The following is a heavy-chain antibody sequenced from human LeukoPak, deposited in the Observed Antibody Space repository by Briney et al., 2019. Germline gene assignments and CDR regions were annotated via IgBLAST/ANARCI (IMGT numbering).Heavy chain of an antibody. CDR1: GFTFSSYG. Sequence: GGSLRLSCAASGFTFSSYGMHWVRQAPGKGLEWVAFIWYDGSNKYHADSVKGRFTISRDNSKNTLYLQMNSLRAEDTAVYYCARDRDTSLLYYYYMDVWGKGTTVTVSS. D-gene: IGHD3-10*01. V-gene: IGHV3-33*01. J-gene: IGHJ6*03. CDR3: ARDRDTSLLYYYYMDV. CDR2: IWYDGSNK.